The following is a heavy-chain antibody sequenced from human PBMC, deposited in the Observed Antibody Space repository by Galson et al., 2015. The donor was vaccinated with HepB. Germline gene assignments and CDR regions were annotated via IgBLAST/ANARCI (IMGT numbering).Heavy chain of an antibody. D-gene: IGHD3-16*01. CDR3: VRGYGGDYHFDY. J-gene: IGHJ4*02. V-gene: IGHV5-51*01. CDR1: GYRFTSYW. CDR2: IYPGDSDS. Sequence: QSGAEVKKSGESLKISCQGSGYRFTSYWIGWVRQMPGKGLEWMGIIYPGDSDSRYSPSFQGQVTISADKSISSAYLQWSTLKASDTAMYYCVRGYGGDYHFDYWGQGTLVTVSS.